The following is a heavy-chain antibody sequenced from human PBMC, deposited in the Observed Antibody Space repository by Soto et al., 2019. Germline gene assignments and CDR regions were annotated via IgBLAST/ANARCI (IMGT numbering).Heavy chain of an antibody. J-gene: IGHJ6*02. D-gene: IGHD6-19*01. CDR1: GFTFSSYA. V-gene: IGHV3-23*01. Sequence: GGSLRLSCAASGFTFSSYAMSWVRQAPGKGLEWVSAISGSGGSTYYADSVKGRFTISRDNSKNTLYLQMNSLRAEDTAVYYCARGSSSGWYKDYYGMDVWGQGTTVT. CDR3: ARGSSSGWYKDYYGMDV. CDR2: ISGSGGST.